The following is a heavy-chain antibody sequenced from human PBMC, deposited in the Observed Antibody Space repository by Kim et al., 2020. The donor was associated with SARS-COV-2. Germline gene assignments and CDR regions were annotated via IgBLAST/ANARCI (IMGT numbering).Heavy chain of an antibody. Sequence: SETLSLTCTVSGYSISSGYYWGWIRQPPGKGLEWIGSIYHSGSTYYNPSLKSRVTISVDTSKNQFSLKLSSVTAADTAVYYCARGAKGDDAFDIWGQGTMVTVSS. J-gene: IGHJ3*02. CDR1: GYSISSGYY. CDR3: ARGAKGDDAFDI. V-gene: IGHV4-38-2*02. D-gene: IGHD3-16*01. CDR2: IYHSGST.